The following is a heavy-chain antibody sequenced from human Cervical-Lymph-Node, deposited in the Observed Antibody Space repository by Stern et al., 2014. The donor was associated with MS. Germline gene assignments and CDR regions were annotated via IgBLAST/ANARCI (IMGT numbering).Heavy chain of an antibody. CDR2: IYPDDSDI. D-gene: IGHD1-1*01. Sequence: EVQLVESGAEVKKPGESLKISCKGSGYTFTNNWIAWVRQMPGKGLEWMGIIYPDDSDIRSSPSLQGQVTISADKSISTASLQGSSLKAADSAVYYCARHPPRRKWDDPNYGMDVWGQGTTVTVSS. V-gene: IGHV5-51*01. J-gene: IGHJ6*02. CDR1: GYTFTNNW. CDR3: ARHPPRRKWDDPNYGMDV.